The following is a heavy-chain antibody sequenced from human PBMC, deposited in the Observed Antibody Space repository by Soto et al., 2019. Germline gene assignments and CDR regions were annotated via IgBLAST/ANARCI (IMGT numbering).Heavy chain of an antibody. J-gene: IGHJ4*02. D-gene: IGHD3-22*01. CDR1: GFTFSSYW. Sequence: GGSLRLSCAASGFTFSSYWMHWVRQAPGKGLVWVSRINSDGSSTSYADSVKGRFTISRDNAKNTLYLQMNSLRAEDTAVYYCARWDYDSSGYYQFGYWGQGTLVSVSS. V-gene: IGHV3-74*01. CDR2: INSDGSST. CDR3: ARWDYDSSGYYQFGY.